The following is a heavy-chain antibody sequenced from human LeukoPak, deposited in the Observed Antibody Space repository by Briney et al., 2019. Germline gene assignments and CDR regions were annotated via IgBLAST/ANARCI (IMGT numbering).Heavy chain of an antibody. Sequence: PGGSLRLSCEASGFTFRSYAMSWVRQAPGKGREWVSAISGRGGSTYYADSVKGRFTISRDNSKNTLYLQKNSLRAEDTAVYYCAKGMEYYYGSGSYPDIWGQGTMVTVSS. V-gene: IGHV3-23*01. CDR1: GFTFRSYA. CDR2: ISGRGGST. D-gene: IGHD3-10*01. CDR3: AKGMEYYYGSGSYPDI. J-gene: IGHJ3*02.